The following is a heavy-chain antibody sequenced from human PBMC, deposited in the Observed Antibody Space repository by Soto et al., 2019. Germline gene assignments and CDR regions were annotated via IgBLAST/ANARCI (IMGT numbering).Heavy chain of an antibody. Sequence: PSETLSLTCTVSDGSISSYYWSWIRQPPGKGLEWIGYIYYSGSTNYNPSLKSRVTISVDTSKNQFSLKLSSVTAADTAVYYCAIGYGSGSFRYEDYYYGMDVWGQGTTVTVSS. D-gene: IGHD3-10*01. J-gene: IGHJ6*02. CDR1: DGSISSYY. CDR3: AIGYGSGSFRYEDYYYGMDV. V-gene: IGHV4-59*08. CDR2: IYYSGST.